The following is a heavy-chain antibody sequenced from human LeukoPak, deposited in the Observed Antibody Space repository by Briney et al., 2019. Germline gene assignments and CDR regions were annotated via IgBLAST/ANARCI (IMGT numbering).Heavy chain of an antibody. CDR2: ISGSGGST. J-gene: IGHJ4*02. Sequence: GGSLRLSCAASGFTFSSYAMSWVRQAPGKGLEWVSAISGSGGSTYYADSVKGRFTISRDNSKNTLYLQMNSLRAEDTAVYYCAKDLYYGILTGYYSQINWGQGTLVTVSS. CDR3: AKDLYYGILTGYYSQIN. CDR1: GFTFSSYA. D-gene: IGHD3-9*01. V-gene: IGHV3-23*01.